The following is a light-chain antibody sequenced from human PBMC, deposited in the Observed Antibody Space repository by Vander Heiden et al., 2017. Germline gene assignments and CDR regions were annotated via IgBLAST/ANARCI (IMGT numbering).Light chain of an antibody. CDR2: ETS. CDR1: QSVSDY. V-gene: IGKV3-11*01. Sequence: ETVLTQSPATLSLSPGERATLSCRASQSVSDYLAWYQHKPGQAPRLLIYETSKRASGTPARFTGSGSGTDFTLTISSLEPEDFAVYYCQQRNDWPPWTFGQGTKVELK. CDR3: QQRNDWPPWT. J-gene: IGKJ1*01.